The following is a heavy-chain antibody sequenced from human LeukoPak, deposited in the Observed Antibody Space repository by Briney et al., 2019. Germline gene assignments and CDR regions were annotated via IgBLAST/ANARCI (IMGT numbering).Heavy chain of an antibody. CDR2: IIHILSIE. CDR3: ARDPDTAMVTHDY. V-gene: IGHV1-69*04. J-gene: IGHJ4*02. CDR1: RGTGSSYA. D-gene: IGHD5-18*01. Sequence: GASVKVSGKASRGTGSSYAIRGGRQAPGQRLEWMGMIIHILSIENYAQKFQGRFTITADKSTSTTYMQLSSLRSEDTAVYYCARDPDTAMVTHDYWGQGTLVTVSS.